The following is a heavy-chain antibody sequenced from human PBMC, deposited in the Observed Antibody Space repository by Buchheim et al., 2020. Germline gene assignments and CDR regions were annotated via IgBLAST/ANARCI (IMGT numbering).Heavy chain of an antibody. V-gene: IGHV3-30*18. J-gene: IGHJ4*02. CDR1: GFTFSSYG. CDR3: AKDLYDSSGALGC. Sequence: QVQLVESGGGVVQPGRSLRLSCAASGFTFSSYGMHWVRQAPGKGLEWVAVISYDGSNKYYADSVKGRFTISRDNSKNTLYLQMNSLRAEDTAVYYCAKDLYDSSGALGCWGQGTL. D-gene: IGHD3-22*01. CDR2: ISYDGSNK.